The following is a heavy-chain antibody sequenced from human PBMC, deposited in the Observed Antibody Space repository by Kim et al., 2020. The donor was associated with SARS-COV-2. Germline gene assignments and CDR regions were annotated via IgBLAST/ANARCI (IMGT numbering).Heavy chain of an antibody. CDR1: GYTFTSYG. D-gene: IGHD3-10*01. CDR2: ISAYNGNT. V-gene: IGHV1-18*04. Sequence: ASVKVSCKASGYTFTSYGISWVRQAPGQGLEWMGWISAYNGNTNYAQKLQGRVTMTTDTSTSTAYMELRSLRSDDTAVYYCASCYYGSGTSRPGGRRCGMDVWGQGTTVTVSS. CDR3: ASCYYGSGTSRPGGRRCGMDV. J-gene: IGHJ6*02.